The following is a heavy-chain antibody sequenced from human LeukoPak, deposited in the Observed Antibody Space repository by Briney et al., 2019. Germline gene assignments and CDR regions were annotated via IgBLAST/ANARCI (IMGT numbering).Heavy chain of an antibody. J-gene: IGHJ2*01. D-gene: IGHD3-22*01. Sequence: SETLSLTCAVSGYSISSGYYWGWLRPPPGKGLEWIASIYHSGSTYYNPSLKSRVTISVDMSKNQFSLKLSSVTAADTAVYYCARVVADPDTSGYFYPWYFDLWGRGTLVTVSS. CDR1: GYSISSGYY. CDR3: ARVVADPDTSGYFYPWYFDL. V-gene: IGHV4-38-2*01. CDR2: IYHSGST.